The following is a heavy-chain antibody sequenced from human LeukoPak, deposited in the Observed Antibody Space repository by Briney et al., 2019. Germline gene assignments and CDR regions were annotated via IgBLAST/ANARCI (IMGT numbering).Heavy chain of an antibody. D-gene: IGHD3-3*01. V-gene: IGHV3-33*03. Sequence: QPGRSLRLSCAASGFAFSIYGMHWVRQAPGKGLEWVAASWYDGSNKYYADSVKGRFTISRDNAKNSLYLQMNSLRAEDTAVYYCVRDPVFGKLDHWGQGTLVTVSS. CDR1: GFAFSIYG. J-gene: IGHJ4*02. CDR3: VRDPVFGKLDH. CDR2: SWYDGSNK.